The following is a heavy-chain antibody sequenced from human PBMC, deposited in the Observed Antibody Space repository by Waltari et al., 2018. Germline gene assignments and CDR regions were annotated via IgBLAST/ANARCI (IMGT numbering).Heavy chain of an antibody. J-gene: IGHJ4*02. Sequence: QVQLVQSGAEVKKPGASVKVSCKVSGYTLTELSMHWVRQAPGKGFEGMGGFDPEDGETNYAQKFQSRVTMTEDTSTDTAYMELSSLRSEDTAIYYCATGFNRMAATGTNYWGQGTLVTVSS. CDR1: GYTLTELS. CDR2: FDPEDGET. V-gene: IGHV1-24*01. D-gene: IGHD6-13*01. CDR3: ATGFNRMAATGTNY.